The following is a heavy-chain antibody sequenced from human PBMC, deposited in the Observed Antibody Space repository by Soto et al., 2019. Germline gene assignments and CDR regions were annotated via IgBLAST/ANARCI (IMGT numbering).Heavy chain of an antibody. V-gene: IGHV3-23*01. Sequence: GGSLRLSCEASGFTLRNYAMTWVRQAPGKGLERVSLISANDVGTYYAESVKTRFTISTDQSRNTVYLQMDSLRADDTAIYYCAKAKNDYNWDNRPPFDYWGQGTLVTVSS. D-gene: IGHD1-20*01. J-gene: IGHJ4*02. CDR3: AKAKNDYNWDNRPPFDY. CDR2: ISANDVGT. CDR1: GFTLRNYA.